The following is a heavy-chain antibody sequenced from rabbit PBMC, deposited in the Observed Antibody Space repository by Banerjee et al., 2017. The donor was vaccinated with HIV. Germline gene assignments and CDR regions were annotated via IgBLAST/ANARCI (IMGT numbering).Heavy chain of an antibody. V-gene: IGHV1S43*01. CDR2: IYGGSSGST. D-gene: IGHD1-1*01. J-gene: IGHJ4*01. CDR1: GFDLSSYYY. CDR3: SRGYASSSGYLRYFGL. Sequence: QEQLEESGGGLVKPEGSLTLTCKASGFDLSSYYYMCWVRQAPGKGLEWIASIYGGSSGSTWYASWVNGRFTISLDNAQNTVFLQMTSLTAADTATYFCSRGYASSSGYLRYFGLWGPGTLVTVS.